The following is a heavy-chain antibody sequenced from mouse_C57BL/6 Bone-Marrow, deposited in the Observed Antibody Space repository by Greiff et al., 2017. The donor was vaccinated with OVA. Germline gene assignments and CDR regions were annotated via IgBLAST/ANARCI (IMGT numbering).Heavy chain of an antibody. Sequence: QLQQPGAELVRPGSSVKLSCKASGYTFTSYWMDWVKQRPGQGLEWIGNIYPSDSETHYNQKFKDKATLTVDKSSSTAYMQLSSLTSEDSAVYYCARENYLDYWGQGTTLTVSS. D-gene: IGHD1-1*02. CDR1: GYTFTSYW. CDR2: IYPSDSET. CDR3: ARENYLDY. J-gene: IGHJ2*01. V-gene: IGHV1-61*01.